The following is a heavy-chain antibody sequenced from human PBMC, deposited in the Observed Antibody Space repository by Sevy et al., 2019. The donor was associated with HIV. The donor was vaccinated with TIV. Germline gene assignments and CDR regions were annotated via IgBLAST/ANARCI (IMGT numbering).Heavy chain of an antibody. V-gene: IGHV1-2*02. CDR3: ARVWNSDYYDSSGPNWFDS. CDR1: GYTFTRYS. D-gene: IGHD3-22*01. CDR2: INPNSGGT. J-gene: IGHJ5*01. Sequence: ASVKVSCKASGYTFTRYSMHWVRQAPGQGLEWMGWINPNSGGTNYAQKFQGRVTMTRDTSISTAYMELSRLRSDDTAVYYCARVWNSDYYDSSGPNWFDSWGQGTLVTVSS.